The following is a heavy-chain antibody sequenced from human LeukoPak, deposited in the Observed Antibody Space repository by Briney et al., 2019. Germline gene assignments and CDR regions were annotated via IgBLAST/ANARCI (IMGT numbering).Heavy chain of an antibody. CDR2: IYPGDSDT. D-gene: IGHD5-18*01. Sequence: GESLKISCKGSGYSFTSYWIGWVRQMPWKGLEWMGIIYPGDSDTRYSPSFQGQVTISADKSISTAYLQWSSLKASDTAMYYCARRGYSYGYVLPFDYWGQGTLVTVSS. CDR1: GYSFTSYW. J-gene: IGHJ4*02. V-gene: IGHV5-51*01. CDR3: ARRGYSYGYVLPFDY.